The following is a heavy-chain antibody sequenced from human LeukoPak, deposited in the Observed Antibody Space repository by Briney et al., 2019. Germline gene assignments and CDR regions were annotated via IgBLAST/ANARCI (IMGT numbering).Heavy chain of an antibody. J-gene: IGHJ4*02. V-gene: IGHV1-2*02. CDR2: INANTGGT. Sequence: GASVKVSCKASGYTFTGYYMNWVRQAPGQGLQWMGWINANTGGTNYAQELQGRVTMTSDTSMSTAYMELTSLTSDDTAVYYCARQSAVRRTSEFDYWGQGTLVTVSS. CDR1: GYTFTGYY. CDR3: ARQSAVRRTSEFDY. D-gene: IGHD3-10*01.